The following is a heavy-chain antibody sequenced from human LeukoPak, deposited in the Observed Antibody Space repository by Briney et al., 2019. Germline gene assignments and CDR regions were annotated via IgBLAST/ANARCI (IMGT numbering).Heavy chain of an antibody. Sequence: PGGSLRLSCAASGFTFRNYWMSWIRQAPGRGLEWVANIKLDGTQKNYIQSVRGRFTISRDNARNFLYLQMNSLRAEDTALYYCAKDIQMGYYYDSSGSGDAFDIWGQGTMVTVSS. CDR1: GFTFRNYW. CDR3: AKDIQMGYYYDSSGSGDAFDI. D-gene: IGHD3-22*01. V-gene: IGHV3-7*03. J-gene: IGHJ3*02. CDR2: IKLDGTQK.